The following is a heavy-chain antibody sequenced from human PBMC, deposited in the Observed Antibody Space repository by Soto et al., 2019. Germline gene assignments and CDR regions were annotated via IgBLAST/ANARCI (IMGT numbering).Heavy chain of an antibody. J-gene: IGHJ4*02. CDR2: IYYSGST. D-gene: IGHD6-19*01. CDR3: ARAGYSSGGLDY. CDR1: GGSISSSSYY. Sequence: SETLSLTCTVSGGSISSSSYYWGWIRQPPGKGLEWIGSIYYSGSTYYNPSLKSRVTISVDRSKNQFSLKLSSVTAADTAVYYCARAGYSSGGLDYWGQGTLVTVSS. V-gene: IGHV4-39*07.